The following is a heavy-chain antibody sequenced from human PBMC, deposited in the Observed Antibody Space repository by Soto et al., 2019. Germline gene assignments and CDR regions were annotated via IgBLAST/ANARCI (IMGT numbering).Heavy chain of an antibody. J-gene: IGHJ4*02. V-gene: IGHV3-23*01. Sequence: PGGSLRLSCAASGFTFSSYAMSWVRQAPGKGLEWVSVMSGSGGSTYYADSVKGRFTISRDNSKNTLYLQMNSLRAEDTAVYYCAKGPYNWNDIPHTNDYWGQGTLVTVSS. CDR3: AKGPYNWNDIPHTNDY. CDR1: GFTFSSYA. D-gene: IGHD1-1*01. CDR2: MSGSGGST.